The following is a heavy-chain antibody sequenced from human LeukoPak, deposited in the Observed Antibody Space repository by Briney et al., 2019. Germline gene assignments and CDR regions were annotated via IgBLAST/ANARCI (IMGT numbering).Heavy chain of an antibody. CDR2: IAHDGRSK. CDR1: GFTFSNYA. V-gene: IGHV3-30*04. J-gene: IGHJ4*02. D-gene: IGHD3-22*01. Sequence: GGSLRLSCAASGFTFSNYAMHWVRQAPGKGLEWVAVIAHDGRSKYYADSVKGRYTISRDNSKNTLYLQMNSLRAEDTAVYYCARDGRTYYYDSSGYLRYWGQGTLVTVSS. CDR3: ARDGRTYYYDSSGYLRY.